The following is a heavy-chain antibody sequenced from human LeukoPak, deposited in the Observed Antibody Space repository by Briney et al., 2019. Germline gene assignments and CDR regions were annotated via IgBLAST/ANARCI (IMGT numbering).Heavy chain of an antibody. Sequence: PGRSLRLSCAASGFTFSSYAMHWVRQAPGKGLEWVAVISYDGSNKYYADSVKGRFTISRDNSKNTLYLQMNSLRAEDTAVYYCAKAPVAGIYFDYWGQGTLVTVSS. CDR1: GFTFSSYA. CDR3: AKAPVAGIYFDY. V-gene: IGHV3-30-3*01. D-gene: IGHD6-19*01. CDR2: ISYDGSNK. J-gene: IGHJ4*02.